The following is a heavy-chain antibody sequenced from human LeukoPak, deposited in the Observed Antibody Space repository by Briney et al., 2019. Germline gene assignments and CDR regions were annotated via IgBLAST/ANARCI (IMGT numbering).Heavy chain of an antibody. D-gene: IGHD6-13*01. Sequence: GGSLRLSCAASGFTVSSNYMSWVRQAPGKGLEWVSVIYSGGSTYYADSVKGRFTISRDNSKNTLYLQMSSLRAEDTAVYYCARARRIAAAGIWFDPWGQGTLVTVSS. CDR1: GFTVSSNY. CDR3: ARARRIAAAGIWFDP. J-gene: IGHJ5*02. CDR2: IYSGGST. V-gene: IGHV3-66*01.